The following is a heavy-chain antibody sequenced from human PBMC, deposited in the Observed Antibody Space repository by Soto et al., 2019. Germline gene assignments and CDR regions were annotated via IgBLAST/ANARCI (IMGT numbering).Heavy chain of an antibody. D-gene: IGHD6-19*01. CDR2: IYNSGNT. Sequence: SETLSLTCTVSGGSISSYYWSWIRQPPGKGLEWIGYIYNSGNTDYNPSLKSRVTISVDTSKNQFSLKLSSVTAADTAVYYCARGSSGWYIWFDPWGQGNMVTVSS. CDR3: ARGSSGWYIWFDP. J-gene: IGHJ5*02. CDR1: GGSISSYY. V-gene: IGHV4-59*01.